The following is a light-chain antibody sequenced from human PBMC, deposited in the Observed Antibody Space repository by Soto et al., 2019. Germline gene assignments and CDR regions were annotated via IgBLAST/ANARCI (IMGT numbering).Light chain of an antibody. CDR2: GIS. Sequence: EIVLTQSPGTLSLSPGERATLSCRASQSISNTYLAWYKQKPGQAPRLLIYGISTRATGILDRFSGSGSGTDFTLTISRLEPDDFAVYFCQQYGNSPTFGPGTKLDI. V-gene: IGKV3-20*01. J-gene: IGKJ3*01. CDR1: QSISNTY. CDR3: QQYGNSPT.